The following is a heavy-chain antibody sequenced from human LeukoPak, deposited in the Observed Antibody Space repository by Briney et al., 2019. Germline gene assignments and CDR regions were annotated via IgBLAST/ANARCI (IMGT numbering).Heavy chain of an antibody. D-gene: IGHD3-22*01. V-gene: IGHV5-51*01. J-gene: IGHJ3*02. CDR3: ARPDYDSSGYYVGGYFFDI. CDR2: IYPGDSDT. Sequence: GESLKISCKGSGYSFTSYWIGWVCQMPGKGLEWMGIIYPGDSDTRYSPSFQGQVTISADKSISTAYLQWSSLKASDTAMYYCARPDYDSSGYYVGGYFFDIWGQGTMVTVSS. CDR1: GYSFTSYW.